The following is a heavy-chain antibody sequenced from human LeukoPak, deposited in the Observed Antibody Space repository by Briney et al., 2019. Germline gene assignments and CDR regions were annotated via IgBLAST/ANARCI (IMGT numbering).Heavy chain of an antibody. CDR1: GFTVSSNY. Sequence: GGSLRLSCAASGFTVSSNYMTWVRQVPGKGLEWVANIKQDGSEKYYVASVKGRFTISRDNAKNSLYLQMNSLRAEDTAVYYCARAGGTYYGIAFDIWGQGTMVTVSS. D-gene: IGHD1-26*01. V-gene: IGHV3-7*01. J-gene: IGHJ3*02. CDR3: ARAGGTYYGIAFDI. CDR2: IKQDGSEK.